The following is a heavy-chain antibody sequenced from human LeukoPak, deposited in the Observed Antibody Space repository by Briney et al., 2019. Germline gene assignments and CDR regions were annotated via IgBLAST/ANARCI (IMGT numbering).Heavy chain of an antibody. J-gene: IGHJ4*02. V-gene: IGHV3/OR16-10*01. Sequence: GGSLRLSCAASGFTFSRPVIHWIRQAPGKGLEWVSTIGSGGRTYYADSVKGRFTISRDIAKNSFYLQMDSLRAEDMAVYYCAIGGSGSYYSFDCWGQGTLVTVSS. D-gene: IGHD3-10*01. CDR2: IGSGGRT. CDR3: AIGGSGSYYSFDC. CDR1: GFTFSRPV.